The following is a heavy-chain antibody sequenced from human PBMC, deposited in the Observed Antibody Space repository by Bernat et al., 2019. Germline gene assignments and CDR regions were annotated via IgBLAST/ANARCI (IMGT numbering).Heavy chain of an antibody. Sequence: EVQLVESGGGLVQPGGSLRLSCAASGFTVSSNYMSWVRQAPGKGLEWVSVIYSGGSTYYADSVKGRLTISRDNSKNTLYLQMNSLRAEDTAVYYWAQTYSGSYYLSDAFDIWGQGTMVTVSS. CDR2: IYSGGST. D-gene: IGHD1-26*01. CDR1: GFTVSSNY. CDR3: AQTYSGSYYLSDAFDI. V-gene: IGHV3-66*01. J-gene: IGHJ3*02.